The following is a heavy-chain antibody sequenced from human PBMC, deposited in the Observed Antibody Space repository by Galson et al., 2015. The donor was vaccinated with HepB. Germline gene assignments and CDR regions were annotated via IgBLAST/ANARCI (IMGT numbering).Heavy chain of an antibody. CDR3: ARIGYSSSSFDY. Sequence: SLRLSCAASGFTFSSYGMHWVRQAPGKGLEWVANIKEDGSVKYYVDSVKDRFTISRDNARNSLYLQMNSLKAEDTAVYYCARIGYSSSSFDYWGQGTLVTVSS. CDR2: IKEDGSVK. D-gene: IGHD6-6*01. V-gene: IGHV3-7*01. CDR1: GFTFSSYG. J-gene: IGHJ4*02.